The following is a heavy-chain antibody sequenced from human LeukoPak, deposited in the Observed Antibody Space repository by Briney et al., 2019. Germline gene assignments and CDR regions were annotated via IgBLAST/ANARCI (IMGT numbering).Heavy chain of an antibody. D-gene: IGHD1-20*01. CDR3: VCNWYDDYHGMYV. CDR1: GFTFPRYD. Sequence: ASVKVSCQASGFTFPRYDINWVGQATGQGLEWMGWMYPNSGNTGYAQKYQGRVTMTRNTSISTDYMEMSRLRSEDTAVYNCVCNWYDDYHGMYVCGQGNADTVSS. V-gene: IGHV1-8*01. J-gene: IGHJ6*02. CDR2: MYPNSGNT.